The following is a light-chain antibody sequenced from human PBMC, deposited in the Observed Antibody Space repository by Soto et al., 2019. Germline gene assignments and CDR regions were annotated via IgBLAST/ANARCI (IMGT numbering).Light chain of an antibody. CDR1: QDISNY. Sequence: DIQMTQSPSSLSASVGDRITITCQASQDISNYLNWYQQRPGKAPKLLIYDSSNLATGVPSRFSGSGSGTDFTLTISSLEPEDFAVYYCQKRSNWPITFGQGTRLEI. CDR2: DSS. V-gene: IGKV1-33*01. J-gene: IGKJ5*01. CDR3: QKRSNWPIT.